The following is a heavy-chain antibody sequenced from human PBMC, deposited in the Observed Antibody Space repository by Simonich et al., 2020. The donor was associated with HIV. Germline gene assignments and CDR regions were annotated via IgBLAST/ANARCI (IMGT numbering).Heavy chain of an antibody. CDR3: AREGAYLRAFDI. V-gene: IGHV3-74*01. J-gene: IGHJ3*02. CDR1: AFTFSSYW. Sequence: EYGGGLVQPGRSLRLSCAASAFTFSSYWMHWVRQAPGKGLVWVSRINSDGSTTTYADSVKGRFTISRDNAKNTLYLQMNSLRAEDTAVYYWAREGAYLRAFDIWGQGTMVTVSS. CDR2: INSDGSTT.